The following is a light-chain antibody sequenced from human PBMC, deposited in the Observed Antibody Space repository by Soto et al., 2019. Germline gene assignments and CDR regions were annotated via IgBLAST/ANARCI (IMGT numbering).Light chain of an antibody. V-gene: IGKV1-33*01. CDR3: QQYVDLPPT. CDR2: DAS. CDR1: QDINNY. J-gene: IGKJ4*01. Sequence: TQLTQSPSSLSASVGDRVTISCQASQDINNYLNWYQQKPGKAPKLLIYDASKLETGVPSRFSGSGSGTDFTFTISSLQPEDIATYYCQQYVDLPPTFGGGTKVDIK.